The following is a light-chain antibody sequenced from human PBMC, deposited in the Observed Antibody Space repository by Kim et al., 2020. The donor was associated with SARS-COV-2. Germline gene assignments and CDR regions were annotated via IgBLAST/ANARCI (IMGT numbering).Light chain of an antibody. J-gene: IGKJ2*01. V-gene: IGKV4-1*01. CDR1: QNSVKSYNNNNY. CDR3: KHYRRAPYT. Sequence: RENINCKSSQNSVKSYNNNNYLAGYQKKPGQAPKMLRYWASTRECRVPDRFSGGGSGTDFNLTMENLRAEDVAVYYCKHYRRAPYTIGQRTKLEI. CDR2: WAS.